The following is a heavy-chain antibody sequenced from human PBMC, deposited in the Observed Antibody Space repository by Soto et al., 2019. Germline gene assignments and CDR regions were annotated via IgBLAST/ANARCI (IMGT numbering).Heavy chain of an antibody. Sequence: PGGSLRLSCAASGFTFSSHAMNWLRQAPGKGLEGVSFISSTSSTKNYADSVKGRFTISRDNAKNSLYLQMSSLRDEDTAVYYCARRITMVRGPYYYYGLDVWGQGTTVTSP. CDR3: ARRITMVRGPYYYYGLDV. CDR1: GFTFSSHA. CDR2: ISSTSSTK. J-gene: IGHJ6*02. V-gene: IGHV3-48*02. D-gene: IGHD3-10*01.